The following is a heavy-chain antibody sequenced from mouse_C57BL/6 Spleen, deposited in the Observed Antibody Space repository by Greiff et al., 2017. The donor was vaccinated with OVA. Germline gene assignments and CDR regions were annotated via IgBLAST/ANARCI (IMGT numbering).Heavy chain of an antibody. Sequence: QVQLQQSGAELVKPGASVKLSCKASGYTFTSYWMHWVKQRPGQGLEWIGMIHPNSGSTNYNEKFKSKATLTVDKSSSTAYMQLSSLTSEDSAVYYCARESGSSDYYAMDYWGQGTSVTVSS. D-gene: IGHD1-1*01. J-gene: IGHJ4*01. CDR1: GYTFTSYW. CDR2: IHPNSGST. V-gene: IGHV1-64*01. CDR3: ARESGSSDYYAMDY.